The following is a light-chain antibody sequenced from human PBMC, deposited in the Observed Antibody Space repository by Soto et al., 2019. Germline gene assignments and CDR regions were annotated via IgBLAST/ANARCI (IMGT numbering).Light chain of an antibody. CDR2: DVS. J-gene: IGLJ1*01. Sequence: QSALTQPPSVSGSPGQSVTISCTETSSDVGSYNRVSWYQQPPGTAPKLMIYDVSNRPSGVPDRFSGSKSGNTASLTISGLQAEDEADYYCSSYTSSNTYVFGTGTKVTVL. CDR1: SSDVGSYNR. CDR3: SSYTSSNTYV. V-gene: IGLV2-18*02.